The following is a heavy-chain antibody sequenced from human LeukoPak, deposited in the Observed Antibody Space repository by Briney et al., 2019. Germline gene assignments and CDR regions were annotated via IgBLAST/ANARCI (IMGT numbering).Heavy chain of an antibody. V-gene: IGHV1-18*01. J-gene: IGHJ5*01. CDR2: ISTYNGNT. CDR3: ARDFYRGKGTLSSNWFAF. CDR1: GYSFTVYG. Sequence: ASVTVSCKASGYSFTVYGISWVRQAPGQGLEWMGWISTYNGNTVYAQKYQGRLTMTRDTSTSTVYMDLRSLRSDDTAVYFCARDFYRGKGTLSSNWFAFWGQGTRVTVSS. D-gene: IGHD3-16*01.